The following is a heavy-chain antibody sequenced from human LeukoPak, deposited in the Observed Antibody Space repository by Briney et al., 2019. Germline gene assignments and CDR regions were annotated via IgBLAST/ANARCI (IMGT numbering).Heavy chain of an antibody. V-gene: IGHV4-59*01. J-gene: IGHJ4*02. Sequence: SETLSLTCTVSGDSISNYYWSWIRQPPGKGLEWIGYIYNSRTTNSNPSFRSRVTISVDTSKNQFSLKLTSVTAADTAVYYCAMDIVVVPAAANWGQGTLVTVSS. D-gene: IGHD2-2*03. CDR3: AMDIVVVPAAAN. CDR1: GDSISNYY. CDR2: IYNSRTT.